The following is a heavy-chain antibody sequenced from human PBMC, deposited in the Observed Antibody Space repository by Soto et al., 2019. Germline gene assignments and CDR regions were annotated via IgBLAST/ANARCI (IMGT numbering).Heavy chain of an antibody. CDR3: ARAPGGPGIAEY. CDR1: GYTFTSYG. V-gene: IGHV1-18*01. J-gene: IGHJ4*02. CDR2: ISAYNGNT. D-gene: IGHD6-13*01. Sequence: ASVKVSCKASGYTFTSYGINWVRQAPGQGLEWMGWISAYNGNTNYLQKFQGRVTMTTDTSTSTAYMELSSLRSEDTAVYYCARAPGGPGIAEYWGQGTLVTVSS.